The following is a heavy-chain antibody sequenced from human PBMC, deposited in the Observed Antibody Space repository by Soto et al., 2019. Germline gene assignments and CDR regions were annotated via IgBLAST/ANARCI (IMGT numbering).Heavy chain of an antibody. Sequence: QVQLVQSGAEVKKPGASVKVSCKASGYTFTSYGISWVRQAPGQGLEWMGWISAYNGNTNYAQKLQGRVTMTTDTSTSTAYMELRSLRSGDTAVYYCARVLTYYDFSSGYRSLNWFDPWGQRTLVTVSS. V-gene: IGHV1-18*01. CDR1: GYTFTSYG. D-gene: IGHD3-3*01. J-gene: IGHJ5*02. CDR3: ARVLTYYDFSSGYRSLNWFDP. CDR2: ISAYNGNT.